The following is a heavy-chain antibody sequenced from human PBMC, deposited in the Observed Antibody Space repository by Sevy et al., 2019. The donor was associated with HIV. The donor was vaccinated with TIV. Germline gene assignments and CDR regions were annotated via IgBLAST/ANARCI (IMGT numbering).Heavy chain of an antibody. CDR2: ITYDGSNH. J-gene: IGHJ5*01. CDR3: AKDHALTTFWVINWFES. V-gene: IGHV3-30*18. CDR1: GFTFSSYG. Sequence: GGSRRLSCAASGFTFSSYGMHWVRQAPGKGLEWVAVITYDGSNHYYTDSVKGRITICRADSKNTQYWQMNSLRAEDTAVYYCAKDHALTTFWVINWFESWGQGTLVTVSS. D-gene: IGHD4-17*01.